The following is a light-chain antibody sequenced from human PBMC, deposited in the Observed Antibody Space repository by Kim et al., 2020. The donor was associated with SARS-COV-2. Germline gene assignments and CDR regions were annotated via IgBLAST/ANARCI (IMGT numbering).Light chain of an antibody. CDR2: DAS. CDR1: QGVSSY. V-gene: IGKV3-11*01. CDR3: QQRSNWPLT. J-gene: IGKJ3*01. Sequence: WSPGQTATLSCRASQGVSSYLAWYQQKPGQAPMLLIYDASNRATGIPARFSGSGSGTDFTLTISSLEPEDFAVYYCQQRSNWPLTFGPGTKVDIK.